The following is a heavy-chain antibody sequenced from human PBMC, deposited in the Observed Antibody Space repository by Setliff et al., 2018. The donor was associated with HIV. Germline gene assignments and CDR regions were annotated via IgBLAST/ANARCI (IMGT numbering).Heavy chain of an antibody. J-gene: IGHJ3*01. V-gene: IGHV1-18*01. CDR3: AREGAGGSYQRASALDV. Sequence: ASVKVSCKASGYTFTSYGISWVRQAPGQGLEWMGWISVYNGNTNYAQNLQGRVTMTTDTSTSTAYMELSSLRSEDTAVYYCAREGAGGSYQRASALDVWGQGTMVTVSS. D-gene: IGHD1-26*01. CDR2: ISVYNGNT. CDR1: GYTFTSYG.